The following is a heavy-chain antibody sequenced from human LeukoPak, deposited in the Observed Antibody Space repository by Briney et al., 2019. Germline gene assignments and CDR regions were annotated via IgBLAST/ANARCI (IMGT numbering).Heavy chain of an antibody. D-gene: IGHD3-3*01. Sequence: GGSLRLSCAASGFNFDDYAMHWVRQVPGKGLEWVSGISWNSGSIGYADSVQGRFTISRDNAKNSLYLQMNSLRAEDMAVYYCTRDDDLDYWGQGTLVTVSS. J-gene: IGHJ4*02. V-gene: IGHV3-9*03. CDR2: ISWNSGSI. CDR3: TRDDDLDY. CDR1: GFNFDDYA.